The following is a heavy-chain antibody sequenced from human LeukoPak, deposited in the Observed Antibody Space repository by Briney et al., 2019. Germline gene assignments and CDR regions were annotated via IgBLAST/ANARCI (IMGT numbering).Heavy chain of an antibody. J-gene: IGHJ5*02. Sequence: TGGSLRLSCAASGFAFSSYAMTWVRQAAGKGLEWVSTVSGSGDNTYYADSVKGRFTISRDNSKNTLYLQMNSLRAEDTAVYYCANWFDPWGQGTLVTVSS. CDR2: VSGSGDNT. CDR3: ANWFDP. CDR1: GFAFSSYA. V-gene: IGHV3-23*01.